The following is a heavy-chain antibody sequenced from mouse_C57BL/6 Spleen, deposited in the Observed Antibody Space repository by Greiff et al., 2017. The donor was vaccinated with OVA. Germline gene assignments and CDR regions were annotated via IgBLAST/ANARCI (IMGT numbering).Heavy chain of an antibody. CDR2: ISYSGST. CDR3: AREATTVVAGDWYFDV. D-gene: IGHD1-1*01. CDR1: GYSITSGYD. J-gene: IGHJ1*03. Sequence: EVQLQESGPGMVKPSQSLSLTCTVTGYSITSGYDWHWIRHFPGNKLEWMGYISYSGSTNYNPSLKSRISITHDTSKNHFFLKLNSVTTEDTATYYCAREATTVVAGDWYFDVWGTGTTVTVSS. V-gene: IGHV3-1*01.